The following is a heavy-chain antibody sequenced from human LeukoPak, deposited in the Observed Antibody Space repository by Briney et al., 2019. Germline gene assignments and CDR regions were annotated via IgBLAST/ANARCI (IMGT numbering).Heavy chain of an antibody. CDR2: ISGSGGGT. V-gene: IGHV3-23*01. CDR1: GFTFNSYA. CDR3: AKGVRLASNYYMDV. D-gene: IGHD6-19*01. J-gene: IGHJ6*03. Sequence: GGSLRLSCAASGFTFNSYAMSWVRQAPGKGLEWVSTISGSGGGTYYADSVKGRFTISRDNSKNTLYLQMNSLRADETAVYYCAKGVRLASNYYMDVWGKGTTVTVSS.